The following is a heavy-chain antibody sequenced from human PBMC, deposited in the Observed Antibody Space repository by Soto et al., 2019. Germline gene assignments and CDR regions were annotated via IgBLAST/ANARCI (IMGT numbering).Heavy chain of an antibody. V-gene: IGHV4-38-2*02. CDR1: GYAISSGSY. CDR3: ARVHVMVVAGSTFDY. D-gene: IGHD6-19*01. Sequence: SETLSLTCTVSGYAISSGSYLALIRQPPGKVPEWIASIYHGGTTFYNPSLKSRITISVDTSNNQFSLKLTSVTAADTAVYYCARVHVMVVAGSTFDYWGHGTLVTVSS. J-gene: IGHJ4*01. CDR2: IYHGGTT.